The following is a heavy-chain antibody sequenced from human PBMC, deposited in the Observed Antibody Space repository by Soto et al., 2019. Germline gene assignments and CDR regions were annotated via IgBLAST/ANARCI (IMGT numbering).Heavy chain of an antibody. CDR2: IIPIFGTP. J-gene: IGHJ4*02. Sequence: ASVKVSCKAFGGSFSDYAISWVRQAPGQGLEWMGGIIPIFGTPNYAQKFQDRVTFTAHESTNTAYMELSRLTSEDTAVYYCARERAPRGWSYLDLWGQGTQVTVSS. CDR1: GGSFSDYA. D-gene: IGHD2-15*01. V-gene: IGHV1-69*13. CDR3: ARERAPRGWSYLDL.